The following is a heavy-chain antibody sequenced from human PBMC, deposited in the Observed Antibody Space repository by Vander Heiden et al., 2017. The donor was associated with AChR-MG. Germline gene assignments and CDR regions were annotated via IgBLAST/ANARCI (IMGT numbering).Heavy chain of an antibody. CDR3: AREGYCSGGSCPLKNAFDI. CDR2: ISSSGSVI. CDR1: GFTFSSYE. J-gene: IGHJ3*02. D-gene: IGHD2-15*01. V-gene: IGHV3-48*03. Sequence: EVQLVESGGGLVQPGGSLRLSCAASGFTFSSYEMNWVRQAPGKGLEWVSYISSSGSVIYYTDSVKGRFTISRDNAKNSLYLQMNSLRAEDTAVYYCAREGYCSGGSCPLKNAFDIWGQGTMVTVSS.